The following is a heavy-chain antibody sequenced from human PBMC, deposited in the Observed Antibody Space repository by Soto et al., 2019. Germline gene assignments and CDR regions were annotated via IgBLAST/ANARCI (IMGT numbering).Heavy chain of an antibody. V-gene: IGHV1-2*02. D-gene: IGHD2-2*02. J-gene: IGHJ6*02. CDR1: GFSFTGYY. Sequence: ASVKVSCKASGFSFTGYYIHWLRQAPGQGLERMGWINPNSGGTNYAQKFQGRVTMTRDTSISTAYMELSRLRSDDTAVYYCARAGYCSSTSCYRDYYYYGMDVWGQGTTVTVSS. CDR2: INPNSGGT. CDR3: ARAGYCSSTSCYRDYYYYGMDV.